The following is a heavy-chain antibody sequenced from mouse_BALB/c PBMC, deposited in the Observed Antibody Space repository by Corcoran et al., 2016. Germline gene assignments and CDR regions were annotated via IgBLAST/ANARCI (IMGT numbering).Heavy chain of an antibody. D-gene: IGHD2-2*01. CDR1: GYSFTGYY. CDR2: INPYNGVT. J-gene: IGHJ3*01. CDR3: ARGGYDGTWFAY. V-gene: IGHV1-26*01. Sequence: EVQLQQSGPELVKPGASVKISCKASGYSFTGYYMHWVKQSHVKSLEWIGRINPYNGVTSYNQNFKDKASLTVDKSSSTAYMELHSLTSEDSAVYYCARGGYDGTWFAYWGQGTLVTVSA.